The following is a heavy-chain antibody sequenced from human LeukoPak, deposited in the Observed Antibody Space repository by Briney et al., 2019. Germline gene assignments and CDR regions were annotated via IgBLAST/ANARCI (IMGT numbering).Heavy chain of an antibody. J-gene: IGHJ4*02. CDR3: AKAVEVATISTAFDF. CDR2: KSGSGGGT. Sequence: GGSLRLSCVASGFTFSIYVMSWVRQAPGKGLEWISAKSGSGGGTYYADSVKGRFTISRDNSKNTLYLQMNSLRGDDTAVYYCAKAVEVATISTAFDFWGQGTLVTVSS. D-gene: IGHD5-24*01. CDR1: GFTFSIYV. V-gene: IGHV3-23*01.